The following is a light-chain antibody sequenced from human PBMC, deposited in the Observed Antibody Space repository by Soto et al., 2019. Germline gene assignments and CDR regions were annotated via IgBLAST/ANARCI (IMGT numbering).Light chain of an antibody. J-gene: IGKJ4*01. V-gene: IGKV1-27*01. CDR2: AAF. Sequence: DIQRTQSPSSLSASVGDRVTITCRASQGIYNYVACYQQKPGKVPKLLINAAFALQSGVPSRFSGSGSGTDFTLTISSLQPEDVATYFCQKVHSPPLTLGGGTKVEIK. CDR1: QGIYNY. CDR3: QKVHSPPLT.